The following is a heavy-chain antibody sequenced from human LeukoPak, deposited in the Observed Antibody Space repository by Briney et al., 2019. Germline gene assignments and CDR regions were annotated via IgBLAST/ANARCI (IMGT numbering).Heavy chain of an antibody. D-gene: IGHD2-15*01. CDR3: AKGVDYCSGGSCPADY. CDR1: GGSFSGYY. Sequence: SETLSLTCAVYGGSFSGYYWSWIRQPPGKGLEWIGEINHSGSTNYNPSLKSRVTISVDTSKNQFSLKLSSVTAADTAVYYCAKGVDYCSGGSCPADYWGPGTLVTVSS. J-gene: IGHJ4*02. V-gene: IGHV4-34*01. CDR2: INHSGST.